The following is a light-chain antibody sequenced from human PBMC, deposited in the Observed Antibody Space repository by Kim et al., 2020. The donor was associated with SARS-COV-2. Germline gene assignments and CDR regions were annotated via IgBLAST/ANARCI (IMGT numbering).Light chain of an antibody. CDR3: QQYAGSLT. J-gene: IGKJ4*01. Sequence: LSPGEIAPLSCRASQSVSSNSLTWYQQKPGQTPRLLIYGASSRATGIPDRFSGSGSETDFTLTINRLEPEDSAVYYCQQYAGSLTFGGGTKVDIK. CDR2: GAS. CDR1: QSVSSNS. V-gene: IGKV3-20*01.